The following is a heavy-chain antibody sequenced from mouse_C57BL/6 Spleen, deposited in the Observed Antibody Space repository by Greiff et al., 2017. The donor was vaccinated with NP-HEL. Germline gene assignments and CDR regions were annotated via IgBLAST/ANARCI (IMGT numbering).Heavy chain of an antibody. CDR2: IHPNSGST. J-gene: IGHJ3*01. V-gene: IGHV1-64*01. D-gene: IGHD2-1*01. CDR3: ASPYGNYKGDAWFAY. Sequence: QVHVKQSGAELVKPGASVKLSCKASGYTFTSYWMHWVKQRPGQGLEWIGMIHPNSGSTNYNEKFKSKATLTVDKSSSTAYMQLSSLTSEDSAVYYCASPYGNYKGDAWFAYWGQGTLVTVSA. CDR1: GYTFTSYW.